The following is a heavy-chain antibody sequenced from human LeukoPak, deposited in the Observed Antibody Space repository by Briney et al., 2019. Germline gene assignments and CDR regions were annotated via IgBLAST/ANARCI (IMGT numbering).Heavy chain of an antibody. CDR3: AKDLLPILGDPTWAFDY. Sequence: GGSLRLSCAASGFTFSSYGMHWVRQAPGKGLEWVAVISYDGSNKYYADSVKGRFTISRDNSKNTLYLQMNSLRAEDTAVYYCAKDLLPILGDPTWAFDYWGQGTLVTVSS. J-gene: IGHJ4*02. D-gene: IGHD1-26*01. CDR2: ISYDGSNK. V-gene: IGHV3-30*18. CDR1: GFTFSSYG.